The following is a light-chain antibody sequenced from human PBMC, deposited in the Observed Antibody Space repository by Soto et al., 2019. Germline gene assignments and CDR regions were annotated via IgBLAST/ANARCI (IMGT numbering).Light chain of an antibody. CDR3: SSYISSSTYV. J-gene: IGLJ1*01. V-gene: IGLV2-14*01. CDR1: SSDIGRYNY. CDR2: DVS. Sequence: QSVLAQPASVSGSPGQSITISCTGTSSDIGRYNYVSWYQQYPGKAPKFMIYDVSNRPSGVSNRFSGSKSGSTASLTISGLQAEDEADYYCSSYISSSTYVFGTGTKVTVL.